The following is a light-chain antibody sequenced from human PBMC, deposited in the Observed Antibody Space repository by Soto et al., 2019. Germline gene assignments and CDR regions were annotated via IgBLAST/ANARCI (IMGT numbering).Light chain of an antibody. CDR3: QQYGSSSWT. CDR2: GAS. V-gene: IGKV3-20*01. CDR1: QSVSGTY. J-gene: IGKJ1*01. Sequence: EIVLTQSPATLSLSPGERATLSCRASQSVSGTYLAWYQQQPGQAPRLLIYGASNRATGIPDRFSGSGSGTDFTLTISGLEPEDFAVYYCQQYGSSSWTFGQGTKVDI.